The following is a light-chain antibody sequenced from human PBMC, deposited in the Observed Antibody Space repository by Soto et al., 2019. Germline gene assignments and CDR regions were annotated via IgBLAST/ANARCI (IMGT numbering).Light chain of an antibody. CDR1: SGHSSYA. Sequence: QPVLTQSPSASASLGASVKLTCTLSSGHSSYAIVWHQQQPEKGPRFLMKLNSDGSHNKGDGIPDRFSGFSSGAERYLTISSLQSEDEADYYCQTWGTGIVFGGGTKVTVL. CDR3: QTWGTGIV. J-gene: IGLJ2*01. CDR2: LNSDGSH. V-gene: IGLV4-69*01.